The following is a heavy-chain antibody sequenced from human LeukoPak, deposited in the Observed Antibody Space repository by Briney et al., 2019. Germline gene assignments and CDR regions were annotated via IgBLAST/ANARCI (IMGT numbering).Heavy chain of an antibody. J-gene: IGHJ4*02. CDR1: GFTLSNYD. Sequence: PGGSLRLSCAASGFTLSNYDMNWVRQAPGKGLEWVSSISTSSRYIYYKDSVRGRFTISRDDAKNSLYLEMNSLRAEDTAVYYCASDPYLANFWTGYPHYWGQGTLVTVSS. CDR2: ISTSSRYI. CDR3: ASDPYLANFWTGYPHY. D-gene: IGHD3/OR15-3a*01. V-gene: IGHV3-21*01.